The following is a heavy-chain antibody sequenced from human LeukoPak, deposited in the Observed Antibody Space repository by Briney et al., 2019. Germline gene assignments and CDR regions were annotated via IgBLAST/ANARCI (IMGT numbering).Heavy chain of an antibody. V-gene: IGHV3-74*01. CDR2: INSDGSST. CDR1: GFTFSSYW. D-gene: IGHD3-10*01. J-gene: IGHJ4*02. CDR3: ARSMVRGVSDY. Sequence: PGGSLRLSCAASGFTFSSYWMHWVRQAPGKGLVWVSRINSDGSSTSYADSVKGRFTISRDNAKSTLYLQMNSLRAEDTAVYYCARSMVRGVSDYWGQGTLVTVSS.